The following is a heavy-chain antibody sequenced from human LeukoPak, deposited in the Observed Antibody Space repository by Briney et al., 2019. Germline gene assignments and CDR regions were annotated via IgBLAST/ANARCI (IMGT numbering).Heavy chain of an antibody. V-gene: IGHV1-18*04. D-gene: IGHD6-13*01. CDR1: GYTFTSYG. J-gene: IGHJ4*02. Sequence: GASVTVSCKASGYTFTSYGISWVRQAPGQGLEWMGWISGYNGNTNYAQTLQGRVTMTTDTSTRTAYMELRSLTSDDTAVYYCARCSSSNQPPLYWGQGTLVTVSS. CDR2: ISGYNGNT. CDR3: ARCSSSNQPPLY.